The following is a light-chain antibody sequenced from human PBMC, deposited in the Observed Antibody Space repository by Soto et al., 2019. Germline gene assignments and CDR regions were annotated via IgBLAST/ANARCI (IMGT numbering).Light chain of an antibody. CDR2: WAS. J-gene: IGKJ1*01. CDR1: QTVLYSSNY. CDR3: QQYHTTPVT. Sequence: DIVMTQSPDSLAVSLGERATINCKSSQTVLYSSNYLAWYQQKPGQPPKLLIYWASTRESGVPDRFSGSGCGTDFTLTISSLQAEDVAVYYCQQYHTTPVTFGQGTKVEVK. V-gene: IGKV4-1*01.